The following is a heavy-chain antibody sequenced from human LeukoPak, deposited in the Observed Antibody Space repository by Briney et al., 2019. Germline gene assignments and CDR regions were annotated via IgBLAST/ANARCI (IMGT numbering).Heavy chain of an antibody. Sequence: PGGSLRLSCAASGFTFSSYGMHWVRQAPGKGLEWVAFIRYDGSNKYYADSVKGRFTISRDNSKNTLYLQMNSLRAEDTAVYYCARGVVGVPAPKFDPWGQGTLVTVSS. J-gene: IGHJ5*02. CDR3: ARGVVGVPAPKFDP. D-gene: IGHD2-2*01. V-gene: IGHV3-30*02. CDR1: GFTFSSYG. CDR2: IRYDGSNK.